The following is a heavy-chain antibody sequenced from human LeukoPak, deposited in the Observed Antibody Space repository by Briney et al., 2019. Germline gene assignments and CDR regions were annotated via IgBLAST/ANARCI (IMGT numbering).Heavy chain of an antibody. V-gene: IGHV4-39*01. CDR3: ARHSGSYYLFDY. Sequence: PSETLSLTCTVSGGSISSSSYYWGWIRQPPGKGLEWIGSIYYSGSTYYNPSLKSRVTISVDTSKNQFSLKLSSVTAADTAVYYCARHSGSYYLFDYWGQGTLVTVS. CDR1: GGSISSSSYY. J-gene: IGHJ4*02. D-gene: IGHD1-26*01. CDR2: IYYSGST.